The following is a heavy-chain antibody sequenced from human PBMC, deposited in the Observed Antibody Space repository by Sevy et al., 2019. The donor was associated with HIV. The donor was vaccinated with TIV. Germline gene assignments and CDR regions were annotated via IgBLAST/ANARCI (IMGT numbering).Heavy chain of an antibody. CDR3: TRYCSSASCAHTNWVDGFDI. J-gene: IGHJ3*02. CDR1: GFTFGDNG. D-gene: IGHD2-2*01. V-gene: IGHV3-49*04. CDR2: FRSKTYGGTT. Sequence: SLRLSCTTSGFTFGDNGMTWVRQAPGKALEWVGFFRSKTYGGTTEYAASVKGRFIISRDDSKSIAYLQMNSLKTEDTAVSYCTRYCSSASCAHTNWVDGFDIWGQGTRVTVSS.